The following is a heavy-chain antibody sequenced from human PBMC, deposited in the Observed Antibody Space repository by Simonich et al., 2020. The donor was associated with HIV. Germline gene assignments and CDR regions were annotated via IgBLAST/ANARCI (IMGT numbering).Heavy chain of an antibody. CDR3: ARHWGYDFWSGYYFDY. J-gene: IGHJ4*02. V-gene: IGHV4-39*01. Sequence: QLQLQESGPGLVKPSETLSLTCTVSGGSISSSSYYWGWIRQPPGKGLEWIGGIYYSGSTYYNPSLKSRVTISVDTSKNQFSLKLSSVTAADTAVYYCARHWGYDFWSGYYFDYWGQGTLVTVSS. CDR2: IYYSGST. CDR1: GGSISSSSYY. D-gene: IGHD3-3*01.